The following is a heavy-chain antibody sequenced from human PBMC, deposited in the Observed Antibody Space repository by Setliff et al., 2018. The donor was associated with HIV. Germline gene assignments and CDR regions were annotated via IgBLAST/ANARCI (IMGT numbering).Heavy chain of an antibody. Sequence: GASVKVSCKASGGSFTSFAISWVRQAPGQGLEWMGGSIPIYGTPNYAQKFQGRITISTDASTSTAYMELNSLRSEDTAAYYCARNDASGSYYRLDYWGQGTLVTVSS. CDR1: GGSFTSFA. CDR2: SIPIYGTP. J-gene: IGHJ4*02. D-gene: IGHD3-10*01. V-gene: IGHV1-69*05. CDR3: ARNDASGSYYRLDY.